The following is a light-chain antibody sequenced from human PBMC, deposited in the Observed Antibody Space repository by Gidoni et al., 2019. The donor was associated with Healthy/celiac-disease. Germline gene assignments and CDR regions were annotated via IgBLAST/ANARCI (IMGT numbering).Light chain of an antibody. CDR2: AAS. CDR1: QGISSY. Sequence: LRMTQSPSSFSASTRDRVTITCRASQGISSYLAWYQQKPGKATKLLIYAASTLQSGGPSRFSGSGSGTDFTRTIRCLQSEDFATYYCQQYYSYPLTCGGGTKVEIK. CDR3: QQYYSYPLT. J-gene: IGKJ4*01. V-gene: IGKV1-8*01.